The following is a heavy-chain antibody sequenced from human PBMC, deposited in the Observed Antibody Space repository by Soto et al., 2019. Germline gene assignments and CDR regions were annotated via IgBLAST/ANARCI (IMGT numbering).Heavy chain of an antibody. J-gene: IGHJ4*02. V-gene: IGHV4-59*01. Sequence: KPSETLSLTCTVSGGSISSYYWSWIRQPPGKGLEWIGYIYYSGSTNYNPSLKSRVTISVDTSKNQFSLKLSSVTAADTAVYYCAREVDTEGYYFDYWGQGTLVTVSS. D-gene: IGHD5-18*01. CDR2: IYYSGST. CDR1: GGSISSYY. CDR3: AREVDTEGYYFDY.